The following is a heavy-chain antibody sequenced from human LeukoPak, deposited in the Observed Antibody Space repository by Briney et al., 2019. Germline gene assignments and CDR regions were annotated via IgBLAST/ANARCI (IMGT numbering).Heavy chain of an antibody. CDR3: ARGQGRQVGTRWHPDTHHDY. J-gene: IGHJ4*02. Sequence: SETLSLTCAVSGFSISSGFFWGWIRRPPGKGLEWVGTIHYPESTYYNPSLSSRLTISMDTSKNHFSLKLSSVTAADTALYFCARGQGRQVGTRWHPDTHHDYWGQGILVTVSS. V-gene: IGHV4-38-2*01. CDR2: IHYPEST. CDR1: GFSISSGFF. D-gene: IGHD6-13*01.